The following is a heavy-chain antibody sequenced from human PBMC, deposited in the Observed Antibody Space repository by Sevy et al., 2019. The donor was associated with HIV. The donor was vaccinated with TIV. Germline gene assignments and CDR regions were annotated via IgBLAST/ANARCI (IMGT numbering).Heavy chain of an antibody. Sequence: GGSLRLSCAASGFTFSSYGMHWVRQAPGKGLEWVAFIRYDGSNKYYADSVKGRFTISRDNSKNTLYLQMNSLRAEDTAVYYCAKEPRSGSYYGYFDYWGQGTLVTVSS. CDR2: IRYDGSNK. J-gene: IGHJ4*02. CDR3: AKEPRSGSYYGYFDY. V-gene: IGHV3-30*02. D-gene: IGHD3-10*01. CDR1: GFTFSSYG.